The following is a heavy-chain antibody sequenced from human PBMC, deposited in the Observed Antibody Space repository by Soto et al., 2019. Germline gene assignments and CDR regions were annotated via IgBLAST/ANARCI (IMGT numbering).Heavy chain of an antibody. CDR2: ISGSGGST. CDR3: ARHFVLLDYFDY. D-gene: IGHD2-15*01. V-gene: IGHV3-23*01. CDR1: GFTFSSYA. J-gene: IGHJ4*02. Sequence: GGSLRLSCAASGFTFSSYAMSWVRQAPGKGLEWVSAISGSGGSTYYADSVKGRFTISRDNSKNTLYLQMNSLRAEDTAVYYCARHFVLLDYFDYWGQGTLVTVSS.